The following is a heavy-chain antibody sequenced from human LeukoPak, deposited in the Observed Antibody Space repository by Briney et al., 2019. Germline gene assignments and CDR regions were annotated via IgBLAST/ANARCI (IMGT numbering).Heavy chain of an antibody. J-gene: IGHJ5*02. D-gene: IGHD7-27*01. CDR2: IKSKPDGGTI. CDR1: GLTFNNAW. CDR3: TTGGDDNWFDP. Sequence: GGSLRLSCAASGLTFNNAWMSWVRQAPGKGLEWIGRIKSKPDGGTIDYAAPVKGRFITSRDDSENTLYLQMNSLKTEDTAVYYCTTGGDDNWFDPWGQGTLVTVSS. V-gene: IGHV3-15*01.